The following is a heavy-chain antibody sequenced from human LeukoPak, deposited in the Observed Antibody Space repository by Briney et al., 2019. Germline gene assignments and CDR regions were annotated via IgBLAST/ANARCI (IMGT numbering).Heavy chain of an antibody. Sequence: ASVKVSCKASGYTFTSYYMHWVRQAPGQGLEWMGIINPSGGSTSYAQKFQGRVTMTRDTSTSTVYMELSSLRSEDTAVYYCARDRPGYDFWSGYSGHYYYGMDVWGQGTTVTVSS. CDR1: GYTFTSYY. CDR3: ARDRPGYDFWSGYSGHYYYGMDV. D-gene: IGHD3-3*01. J-gene: IGHJ6*02. CDR2: INPSGGST. V-gene: IGHV1-46*01.